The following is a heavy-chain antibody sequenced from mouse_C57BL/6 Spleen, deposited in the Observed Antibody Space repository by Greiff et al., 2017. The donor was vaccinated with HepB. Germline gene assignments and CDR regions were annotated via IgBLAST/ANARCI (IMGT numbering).Heavy chain of an antibody. CDR1: GYTFTSYW. D-gene: IGHD4-1*01. V-gene: IGHV1-61*01. CDR3: ARWETGGAWFAY. CDR2: IYPSDSET. Sequence: QVQLQQPGAELVRPGSSVKLSCKASGYTFTSYWMDWVKQRPGQGLEWIGNIYPSDSETHYNQKFKDKATLTVDKSSSTAYMQLSSLTSEDSAVYYCARWETGGAWFAYWGQGTLVTVSA. J-gene: IGHJ3*01.